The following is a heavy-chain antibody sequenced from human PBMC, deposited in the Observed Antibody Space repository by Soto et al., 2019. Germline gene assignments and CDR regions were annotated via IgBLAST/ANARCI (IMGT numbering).Heavy chain of an antibody. V-gene: IGHV4-31*03. CDR2: IYYSGST. CDR1: GGSISSGGYY. J-gene: IGHJ6*02. CDR3: ASRSGKDYYGMDV. D-gene: IGHD3-10*01. Sequence: SETLSLTCTVSGGSISSGGYYWSWIRQHPGKGLEWIGYIYYSGSTYYNPSLKSRVTISVDTSKNQFSLKLSSVTAADTAVYYCASRSGKDYYGMDVWGQGTTVTVSS.